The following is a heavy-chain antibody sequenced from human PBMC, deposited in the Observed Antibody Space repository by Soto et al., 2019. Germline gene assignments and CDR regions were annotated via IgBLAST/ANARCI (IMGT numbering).Heavy chain of an antibody. D-gene: IGHD5-18*01. J-gene: IGHJ4*02. CDR1: GYNFGSYW. V-gene: IGHV5-51*01. CDR3: ARHMVGGDGYSYDLDY. Sequence: PGESLQISCKGSGYNFGSYWIGWVRQMPGKGLEWMGIIYPGDSDTRFSPSFQGRVTISVDKSISTAYLKWSSLKASDTAMYYCARHMVGGDGYSYDLDYWGQRTPVPGSS. CDR2: IYPGDSDT.